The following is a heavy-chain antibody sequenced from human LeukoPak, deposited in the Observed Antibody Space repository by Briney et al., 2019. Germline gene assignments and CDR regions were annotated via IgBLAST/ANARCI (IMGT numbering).Heavy chain of an antibody. CDR3: ARDEHQYYSESSGRFDY. CDR2: IKQDGSEK. J-gene: IGHJ4*02. Sequence: GGCLRLSCVAAGFTFSFYWMGWVRQAPGKGLEWVANIKQDGSEKYNVDSVRGRFTISRDNAKNSLSLQMNSLRADATAAYYCARDEHQYYSESSGRFDYWGQGTLVTVSS. CDR1: GFTFSFYW. V-gene: IGHV3-7*04. D-gene: IGHD3-22*01.